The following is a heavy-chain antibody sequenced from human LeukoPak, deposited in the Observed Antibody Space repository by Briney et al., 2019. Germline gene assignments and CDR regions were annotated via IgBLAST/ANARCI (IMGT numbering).Heavy chain of an antibody. V-gene: IGHV1-8*01. J-gene: IGHJ6*03. CDR2: INPNSGKP. CDR3: ATWGHGVAARLWNLDYYYYYMDV. CDR1: GYTFPSYD. Sequence: SLKASCKASGYTFPSYDINWVRKATGQGREWMGWINPNSGKPGYAQKFKGRVTMTRNTSISTAYMELSSLRSEDTGVYYCATWGHGVAARLWNLDYYYYYMDVWGKGTTVTVSS. D-gene: IGHD6-6*01.